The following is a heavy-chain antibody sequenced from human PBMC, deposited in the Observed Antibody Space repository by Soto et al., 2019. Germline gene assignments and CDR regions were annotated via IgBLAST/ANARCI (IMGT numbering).Heavy chain of an antibody. CDR2: ISGSGYNT. CDR1: GFTFDTYA. Sequence: QPGGSLRLSCAASGFTFDTYAMSWVRQAPGKGLEWVSGISGSGYNTYYPDSVKGRFTISRDNSKNTLYLHMNNLRAEDTAVYYCADGGEWSFNFVYWGQGTLVTVSS. V-gene: IGHV3-23*01. CDR3: ADGGEWSFNFVY. J-gene: IGHJ4*02. D-gene: IGHD3-3*01.